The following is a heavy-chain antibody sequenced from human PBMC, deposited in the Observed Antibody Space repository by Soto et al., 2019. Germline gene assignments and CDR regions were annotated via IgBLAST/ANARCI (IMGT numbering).Heavy chain of an antibody. V-gene: IGHV3-15*07. Sequence: EVQLVESGGSLVKPGGSLRLSCEASGFSLSYAWMNWVRQAPGKGLEWVGRVKSKSDGGSTDYAAHVRARFSISRDDSKNTVQHQINSLKTEDTAVYYCCTEPCIIAACYDVDYWGQGTLVAVSS. CDR2: VKSKSDGGST. J-gene: IGHJ4*02. CDR3: CTEPCIIAACYDVDY. D-gene: IGHD1-20*01. CDR1: GFSLSYAW.